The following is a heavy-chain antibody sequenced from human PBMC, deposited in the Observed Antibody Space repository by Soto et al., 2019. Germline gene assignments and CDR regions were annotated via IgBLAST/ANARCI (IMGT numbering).Heavy chain of an antibody. J-gene: IGHJ6*02. Sequence: EVQLVESGGGLVQPGRSLRLSCAASGFTFDDYAMHWVRQAPGKGLEWVSGISWNSGSIGYADSVKGRFTISRDNAKNSLYLQMNSLRAEDTALYYCAKDKGGYYGSGLDNYYGMDVWGQGTTVTVSS. D-gene: IGHD3-10*01. CDR2: ISWNSGSI. V-gene: IGHV3-9*01. CDR3: AKDKGGYYGSGLDNYYGMDV. CDR1: GFTFDDYA.